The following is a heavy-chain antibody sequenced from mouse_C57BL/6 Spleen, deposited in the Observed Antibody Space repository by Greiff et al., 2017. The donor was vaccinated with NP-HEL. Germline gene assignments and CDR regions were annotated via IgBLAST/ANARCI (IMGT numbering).Heavy chain of an antibody. CDR1: GFTFSSYA. Sequence: DVKLVESGGGLVKPGGSLKLSCAASGFTFSSYAMSWVRQTPEKRLEWVATISDGGSYTYYPDNVKGRFTISRDNAKNNLYLQMSHLKSEDTAMYYCAREDYYGSSGYAMDYWGQGTSVTVSS. D-gene: IGHD1-1*01. CDR2: ISDGGSYT. V-gene: IGHV5-4*01. J-gene: IGHJ4*01. CDR3: AREDYYGSSGYAMDY.